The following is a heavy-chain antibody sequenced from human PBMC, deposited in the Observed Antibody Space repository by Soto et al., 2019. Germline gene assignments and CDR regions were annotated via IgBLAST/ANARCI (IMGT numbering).Heavy chain of an antibody. J-gene: IGHJ6*03. CDR3: ARERGGATATLDYYYFYMDV. D-gene: IGHD5-12*01. CDR2: INPNGGVT. Sequence: QVQLVQSGAEVRKPGASVTVSCRSSGDSFNDYYIHWVRQAPGQGFEWMGWINPNGGVTKYAQKFEGWVSMTRDTSIRTVYMQLSRLRSGDTAVYYCARERGGATATLDYYYFYMDVWGTGTTVTVSS. CDR1: GDSFNDYY. V-gene: IGHV1-2*04.